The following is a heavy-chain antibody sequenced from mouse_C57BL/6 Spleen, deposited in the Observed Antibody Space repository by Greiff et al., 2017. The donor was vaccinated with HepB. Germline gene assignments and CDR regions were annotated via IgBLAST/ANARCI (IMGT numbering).Heavy chain of an antibody. J-gene: IGHJ2*01. D-gene: IGHD1-1*01. CDR2: IDPSDSYT. Sequence: QVQLQQPGAELVKPGASVKLSCKASGYTFTSYWMQWVKQRPGQGLEWIGEIDPSDSYTNYNQKFKGKATLTVDTSSSTAYMQLSSLTSEDSAVYYCAPRGSTYPYYFDYWAHGTTLTVSS. CDR1: GYTFTSYW. V-gene: IGHV1-50*01. CDR3: APRGSTYPYYFDY.